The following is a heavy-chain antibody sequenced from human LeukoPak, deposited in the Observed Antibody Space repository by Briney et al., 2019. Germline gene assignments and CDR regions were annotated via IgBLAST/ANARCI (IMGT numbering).Heavy chain of an antibody. CDR1: GYTFTGYY. CDR3: ARVLFHYYDSSGYYGY. CDR2: INPNSGGT. Sequence: VASVKVSCKASGYTFTGYYMHWVRQAPGQGLEWMGWINPNSGGTNYAQKLQGRVTMTTDTSTSTAYMELRSLRSDDTAVYYCARVLFHYYDSSGYYGYWGQGTLVTVSS. J-gene: IGHJ4*02. D-gene: IGHD3-22*01. V-gene: IGHV1-2*02.